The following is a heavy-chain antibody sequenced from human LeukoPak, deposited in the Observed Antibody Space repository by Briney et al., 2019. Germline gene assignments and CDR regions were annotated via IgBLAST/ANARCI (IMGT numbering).Heavy chain of an antibody. D-gene: IGHD1-20*01. CDR2: ISTSSTYI. Sequence: GGSLRLSCAPSGFTFSSYSMNGVRQAPGKGLEWVSSISTSSTYIYYADSVKGRFTISRDNAKNSLYLQMNSLRAEDTAVYYCARDPPFIIGTTFFDYWGQGTLVTVSS. CDR3: ARDPPFIIGTTFFDY. J-gene: IGHJ4*02. CDR1: GFTFSSYS. V-gene: IGHV3-21*01.